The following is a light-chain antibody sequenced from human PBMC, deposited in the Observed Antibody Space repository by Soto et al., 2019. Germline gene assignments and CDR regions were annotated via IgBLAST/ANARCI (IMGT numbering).Light chain of an antibody. CDR2: HVS. Sequence: QSALTQPASVSGSPGQSITISCTCNSSEVGGYNYVSWYQPYPGKAPKLKIYHVSNRPSGVSNRFSGSKSGNSASLTISGLQAEDEDDYYCSSYTSTSTYVFGTGTKLTVL. CDR1: SSEVGGYNY. V-gene: IGLV2-14*01. J-gene: IGLJ1*01. CDR3: SSYTSTSTYV.